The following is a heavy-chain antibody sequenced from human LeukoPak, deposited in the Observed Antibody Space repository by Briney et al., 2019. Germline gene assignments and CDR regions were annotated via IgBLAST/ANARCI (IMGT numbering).Heavy chain of an antibody. D-gene: IGHD5-18*01. CDR2: ISYHGSDK. J-gene: IGHJ5*02. Sequence: PGGSLRLSCEASGFTFSGYWMHWVRQAPGKGLEWVAVISYHGSDKYYADSVKGRFTISRDNAKHTLYLQMDSLRAEDTAVYCCAKGIGGYSFGNWFDPWGQGTLVTVSS. V-gene: IGHV3-30*18. CDR1: GFTFSGYW. CDR3: AKGIGGYSFGNWFDP.